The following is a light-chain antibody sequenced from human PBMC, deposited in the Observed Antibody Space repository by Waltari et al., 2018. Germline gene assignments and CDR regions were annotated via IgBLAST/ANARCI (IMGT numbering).Light chain of an antibody. V-gene: IGKV1-39*01. J-gene: IGKJ1*01. CDR1: QTISRF. Sequence: DIQMTQSPSSLSASVGDRITITCRASQTISRFLKWYRQKPGKAPKLLIYAASSLQSGVPSRFSGSGSGTDFTLTISSLQPEDSATYYCQQSYSTLWTFGQGTKVEIK. CDR2: AAS. CDR3: QQSYSTLWT.